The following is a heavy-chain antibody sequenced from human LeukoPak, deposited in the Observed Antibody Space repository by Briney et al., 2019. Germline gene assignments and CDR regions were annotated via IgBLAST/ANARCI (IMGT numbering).Heavy chain of an antibody. CDR1: GGTFSSYA. J-gene: IGHJ4*02. CDR3: ARGSGDGYNFGH. CDR2: IIPIFGTA. D-gene: IGHD5-24*01. V-gene: IGHV1-69*05. Sequence: SVKVSCKASGGTFSSYAISWVRQAPGQGLEWMGGIIPIFGTANYAQKFQGRVTITTDESTSTAYMELSSLRSEDTSVYYCARGSGDGYNFGHWGQGTLVTVSS.